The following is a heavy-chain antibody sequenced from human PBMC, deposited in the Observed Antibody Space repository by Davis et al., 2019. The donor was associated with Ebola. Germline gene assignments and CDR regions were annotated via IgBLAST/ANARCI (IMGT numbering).Heavy chain of an antibody. V-gene: IGHV4-38-2*02. CDR3: ARERIDAFDI. J-gene: IGHJ3*02. CDR1: GYSISSGYY. Sequence: SETLSLTCTVSGYSISSGYYWGWIRQPPGKGLEWIGSVYNSGGTFYNSSLRSRLTISVDTSNNQFSLKLSSVTAADTAVYYCARERIDAFDIWGQGTMVTVSS. D-gene: IGHD2-15*01. CDR2: VYNSGGT.